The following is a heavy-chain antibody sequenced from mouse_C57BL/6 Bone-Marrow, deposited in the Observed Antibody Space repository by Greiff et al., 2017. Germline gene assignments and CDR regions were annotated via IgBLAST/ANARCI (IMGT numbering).Heavy chain of an antibody. CDR2: IDPSDSYT. Sequence: QVQLQQPGAELVMPGASVKLSCKASGYTFTSYWMHWVKQRPGQGLEWIGEIDPSDSYTNYNQKLKGKSTLTVDNSSSTAYMQLSSLTSEYSAVYYCARTYGSAWFAYWGQGTLVTVSA. V-gene: IGHV1-69*01. J-gene: IGHJ3*01. CDR3: ARTYGSAWFAY. D-gene: IGHD1-2*01. CDR1: GYTFTSYW.